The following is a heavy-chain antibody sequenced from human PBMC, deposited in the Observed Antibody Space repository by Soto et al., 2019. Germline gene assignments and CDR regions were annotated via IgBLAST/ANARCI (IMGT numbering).Heavy chain of an antibody. D-gene: IGHD3-10*01. V-gene: IGHV2-5*02. J-gene: IGHJ3*02. CDR3: AHRLLYLEAFDI. Sequence: QITLKESGPTLVKPTQTLTLTCTFSGFSLSTSGVGVGWIRQPPGKALEWLALFYWDDDKRYSPSLLSRLTIAKXXPKNQVVLTLTNMDPVDTATYCCAHRLLYLEAFDIWGQGTMVTVSS. CDR1: GFSLSTSGVG. CDR2: FYWDDDK.